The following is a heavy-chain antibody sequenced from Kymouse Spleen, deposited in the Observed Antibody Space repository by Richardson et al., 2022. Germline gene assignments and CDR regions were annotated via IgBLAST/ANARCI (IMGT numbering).Heavy chain of an antibody. CDR1: GGSISSGGYY. J-gene: IGHJ6*02. V-gene: IGHV4-31*03. Sequence: QVQLQESGPGLVKPSQTLSLTCTVSGGSISSGGYYWSWIRQHPGKGLEWIGYIYYSGSTYYNPSLKSRVTISVDTSKNQFSLKLSSVTAADTAVYYCAREVVVPAAIYYYGMDVWGQGTTVTVSS. CDR2: IYYSGST. D-gene: IGHD2-2*02. CDR3: AREVVVPAAIYYYGMDV.